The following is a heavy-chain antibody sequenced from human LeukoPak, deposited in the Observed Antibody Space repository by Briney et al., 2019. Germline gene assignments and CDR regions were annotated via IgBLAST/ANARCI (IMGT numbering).Heavy chain of an antibody. CDR2: ISSSSRQI. CDR3: ARDLLSSLGWFDP. V-gene: IGHV3-21*01. D-gene: IGHD3-16*01. J-gene: IGHJ5*02. Sequence: PGGSLRLSCAAPGFTFSSYSMTWVRQAPGKGLEWVSSISSSSRQIYYADSVKGRFTISRDNAKNSLYLQMNSLRAEDTAVYYCARDLLSSLGWFDPWGQGTLVTVSS. CDR1: GFTFSSYS.